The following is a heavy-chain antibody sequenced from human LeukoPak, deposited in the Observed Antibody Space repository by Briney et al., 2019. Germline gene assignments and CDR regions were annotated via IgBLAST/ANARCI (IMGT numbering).Heavy chain of an antibody. Sequence: GGSLRLSCAASGFTFDDYIMHWVRQAPGKGVEGVSRISWDGGSTYYADSVKGRFTISRDNSKNSLYLQMNSLRTEDTALYYCAKDSGYDILTGYPDFWGQGTLVTVSS. D-gene: IGHD3-9*01. CDR3: AKDSGYDILTGYPDF. V-gene: IGHV3-43*01. J-gene: IGHJ4*02. CDR2: ISWDGGST. CDR1: GFTFDDYI.